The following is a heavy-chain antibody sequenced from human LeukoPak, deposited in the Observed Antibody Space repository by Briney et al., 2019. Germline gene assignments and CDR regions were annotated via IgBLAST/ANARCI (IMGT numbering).Heavy chain of an antibody. CDR1: GDSISSYY. J-gene: IGHJ6*02. D-gene: IGHD6-6*01. CDR3: ARLRTSSHPDYYGMDV. V-gene: IGHV4-59*08. CDR2: IYSSGNI. Sequence: SETLSLTCTVSGDSISSYYWSWIRQPPGKGLEWIGFIYSSGNINYNPSLKSRVTLSVDTSRNQFSLKLSSVTAADTAVYYCARLRTSSHPDYYGMDVWGQGTTVTVSS.